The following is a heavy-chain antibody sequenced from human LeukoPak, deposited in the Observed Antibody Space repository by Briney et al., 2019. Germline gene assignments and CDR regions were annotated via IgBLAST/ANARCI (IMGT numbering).Heavy chain of an antibody. V-gene: IGHV3-7*01. CDR1: GFTFSGYW. CDR3: GRDGTAPGLYFDL. D-gene: IGHD6-13*01. CDR2: IKQDGSEK. J-gene: IGHJ4*01. Sequence: GGSLRLSCGVAGFTFSGYWMKWVRQAPWNGLEWVASIKQDGSEKSYVDSVKGRFTISRDNDKNSRYLEMRRLRAEDTAVYYCGRDGTAPGLYFDLWGQGTLVTVSS.